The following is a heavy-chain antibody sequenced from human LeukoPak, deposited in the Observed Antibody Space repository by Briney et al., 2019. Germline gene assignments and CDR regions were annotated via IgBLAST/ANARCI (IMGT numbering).Heavy chain of an antibody. CDR1: GGSISSSSHF. CDR3: ARLFANASGSYYPEYFQH. Sequence: SETLSLTCTVSGGSISSSSHFWGWVRQPPGKGLEWIGRIYYIGNTSYNPSLKSRVTISVDTSKNQFSLKLSSLTAADTAVYYCARLFANASGSYYPEYFQHWGQGTLVTVSS. J-gene: IGHJ1*01. CDR2: IYYIGNT. V-gene: IGHV4-39*07. D-gene: IGHD3-10*01.